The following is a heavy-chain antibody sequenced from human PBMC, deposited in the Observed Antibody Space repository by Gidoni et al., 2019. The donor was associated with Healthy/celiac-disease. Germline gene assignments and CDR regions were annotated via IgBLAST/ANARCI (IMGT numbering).Heavy chain of an antibody. CDR2: ISSSSSYI. CDR3: AREPDPITMIVGGTDV. J-gene: IGHJ6*02. Sequence: EVQLVESGGGLVKPGGSLRLSCAASGFTFSSYSMNWVRQAPGKGLEWVSSISSSSSYIYYADSVKGRFTISRDNAKNSLYLQMNSLRAEDTAVYYCAREPDPITMIVGGTDVWGQGTTVTVSS. V-gene: IGHV3-21*01. D-gene: IGHD3-22*01. CDR1: GFTFSSYS.